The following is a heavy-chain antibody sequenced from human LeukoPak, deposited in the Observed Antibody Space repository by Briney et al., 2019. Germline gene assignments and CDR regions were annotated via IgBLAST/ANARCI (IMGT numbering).Heavy chain of an antibody. D-gene: IGHD3-10*01. CDR3: ARSPTYYYGSGSPYGMDV. Sequence: ASVKVSCKASGYTFTGYYMHWVRQAPGQGLEWMGWINPNSGGTNYAQKFQGRVTMTRDTSISTAYMELSRLRSDDTAVYYCARSPTYYYGSGSPYGMDVWGQGTTATVSS. J-gene: IGHJ6*02. V-gene: IGHV1-2*02. CDR2: INPNSGGT. CDR1: GYTFTGYY.